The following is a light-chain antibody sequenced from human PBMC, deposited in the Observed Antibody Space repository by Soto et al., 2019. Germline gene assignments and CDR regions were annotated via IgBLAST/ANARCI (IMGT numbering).Light chain of an antibody. CDR2: EVT. CDR1: SSDVGSYNL. V-gene: IGLV2-23*02. J-gene: IGLJ1*01. CDR3: CSYAAPSTFV. Sequence: QSVLTQPASVSGSPGQSITISCTGTSSDVGSYNLVSWYQQHPGKAPKLMIYEVTKRPSGVSNRFSGSKSGNTASLTISWLQAEDEAEYYCCSYAAPSTFVFGTGTKVTVL.